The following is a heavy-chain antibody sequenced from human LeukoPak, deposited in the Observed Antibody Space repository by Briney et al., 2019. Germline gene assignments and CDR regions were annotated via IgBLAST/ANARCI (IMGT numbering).Heavy chain of an antibody. CDR3: ARHGGGGAFDI. Sequence: SETLSLTCTVSGCTISSFYLSWIRQPPGKGLEWIAFINYSGNTNYNPSLKSRVAISVDTSKTQFSLRLNSVTAADTAVYYCARHGGGGAFDIWGQGTMVTVSS. V-gene: IGHV4-59*08. CDR1: GCTISSFY. CDR2: INYSGNT. D-gene: IGHD3-16*01. J-gene: IGHJ3*02.